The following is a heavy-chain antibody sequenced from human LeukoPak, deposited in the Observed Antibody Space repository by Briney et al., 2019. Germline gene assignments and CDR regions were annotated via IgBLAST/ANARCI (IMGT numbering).Heavy chain of an antibody. CDR2: ISSSSSYI. CDR1: GFTFSSYS. V-gene: IGHV3-21*01. J-gene: IGHJ3*02. CDR3: ARGAVTYYYDSSGAPDAFDI. Sequence: GGSLRLSCAASGFTFSSYSMNWVRQAPGKGLEWVSSISSSSSYIYYADSVKGRFTISRGNAKNSLYLQMNSLRAEDTAVYYCARGAVTYYYDSSGAPDAFDIWGQGTMVTVSS. D-gene: IGHD3-22*01.